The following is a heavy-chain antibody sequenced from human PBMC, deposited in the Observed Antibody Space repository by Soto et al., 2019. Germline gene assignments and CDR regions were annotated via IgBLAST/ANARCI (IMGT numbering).Heavy chain of an antibody. CDR2: IWYDGSNK. CDR1: GFTFSSYG. D-gene: IGHD6-19*01. J-gene: IGHJ4*02. V-gene: IGHV3-33*01. Sequence: QVQLVESGGGVVQPGRSLRLSCAASGFTFSSYGMHWVRQAPGKGLEWVAVIWYDGSNKYYADSVKGRFTISRDNSKNTLYLQMNSLRAEDTAVYYCAREGGDHSSGWYYFDYCGQGTLVTVSS. CDR3: AREGGDHSSGWYYFDY.